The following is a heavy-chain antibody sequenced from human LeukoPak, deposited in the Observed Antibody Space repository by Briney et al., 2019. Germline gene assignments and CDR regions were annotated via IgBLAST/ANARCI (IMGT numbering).Heavy chain of an antibody. CDR2: IYYSGST. CDR1: GGSISSTTYY. Sequence: SETLSLTCTVSGGSISSTTYYWDWIRQPPGKGLEWIGTIYYSGSTYYNPSLKSRVTISVDTSKNQFSLKLSSVTAADTAVYYCARTYYYYYYMDVWGKGTTVTVSS. J-gene: IGHJ6*03. V-gene: IGHV4-39*07. CDR3: ARTYYYYYYMDV.